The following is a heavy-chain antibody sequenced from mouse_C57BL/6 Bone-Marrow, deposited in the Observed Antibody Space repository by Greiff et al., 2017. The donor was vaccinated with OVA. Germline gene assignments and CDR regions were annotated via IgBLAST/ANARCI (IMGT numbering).Heavy chain of an antibody. CDR1: GFSLTSYG. CDR3: AKTSITTVVPYYYAMDY. Sequence: VQLQESGPGLVQPSQSLSITCTVSGFSLTSYGVHWVRQSPGKGLEWLGVIWRGGSTDYNAAFMSRLSITKDNSKSQVFFKMNSLQADDTAIYYCAKTSITTVVPYYYAMDYWGQGTSVTVSS. V-gene: IGHV2-5*01. J-gene: IGHJ4*01. D-gene: IGHD1-1*01. CDR2: IWRGGST.